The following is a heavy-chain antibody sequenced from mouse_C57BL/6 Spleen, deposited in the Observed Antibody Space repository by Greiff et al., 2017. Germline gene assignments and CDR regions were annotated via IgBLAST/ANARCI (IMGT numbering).Heavy chain of an antibody. D-gene: IGHD2-5*01. CDR2: ISDGGSYT. CDR3: ARDYSNQYAMDY. V-gene: IGHV5-4*01. J-gene: IGHJ4*01. CDR1: GFTFSSYA. Sequence: EVMLVESGGGLVKPGGSLKLSCAASGFTFSSYAMSWVRQTTEKRLEWVATISDGGSYTYYPDNVKGRFTISRDNAKNNLYLQMSHLKSEDTAMYYCARDYSNQYAMDYWGHGTSVTVSS.